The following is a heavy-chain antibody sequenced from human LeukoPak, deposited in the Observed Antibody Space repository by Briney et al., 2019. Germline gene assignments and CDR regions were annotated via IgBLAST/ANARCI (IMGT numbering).Heavy chain of an antibody. CDR2: ISYDGSNK. D-gene: IGHD2-8*01. J-gene: IGHJ4*02. CDR1: GFTFSNYA. V-gene: IGHV3-30*04. Sequence: TGGSLRLSCAASGFTFSNYAMHWVRQAPGKGLEWVAIISYDGSNKYYADSVKGRFTISRDSFKNTLYLQMNSLRAEDTALYYCARDRALPVYCTNGVCYNSFDYWGQGTLVTVSS. CDR3: ARDRALPVYCTNGVCYNSFDY.